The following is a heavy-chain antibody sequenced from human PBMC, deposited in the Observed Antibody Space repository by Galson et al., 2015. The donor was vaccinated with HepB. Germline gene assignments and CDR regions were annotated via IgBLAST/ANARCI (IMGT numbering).Heavy chain of an antibody. CDR2: ISGSGHRT. V-gene: IGHV3-23*01. CDR3: AKDPGVEFVTRFDD. Sequence: SLRLSCAASGFNFYSHAMCWVRQAPGKGPEWISGISGSGHRTFAADSMRGRFTISRDNSKNTLYLQMNSLRAEVTAVYYCAKDPGVEFVTRFDDWGQGALVTVSP. CDR1: GFNFYSHA. D-gene: IGHD3-3*01. J-gene: IGHJ4*02.